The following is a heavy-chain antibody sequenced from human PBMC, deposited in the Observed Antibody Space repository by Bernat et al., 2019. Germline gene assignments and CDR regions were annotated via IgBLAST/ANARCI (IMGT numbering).Heavy chain of an antibody. CDR3: ASATWDTAMVTSWFDT. CDR2: IYSGGAT. Sequence: EVLLVEFGGGVVQPGGSLRLSCAASEFSVSTNYMSWVRQAPGKGLEWVSVIYSGGATYYGESVKGRFTISRDISKNSLHLQMNSLRVEDTAVYYCASATWDTAMVTSWFDTWGQGTLVTVSS. D-gene: IGHD5-18*01. V-gene: IGHV3-66*02. CDR1: EFSVSTNY. J-gene: IGHJ5*02.